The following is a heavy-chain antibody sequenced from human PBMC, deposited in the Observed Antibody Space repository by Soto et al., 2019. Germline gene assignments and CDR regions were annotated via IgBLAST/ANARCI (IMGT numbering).Heavy chain of an antibody. CDR1: GGSISSSSYY. CDR2: IYYSGST. D-gene: IGHD3-3*01. V-gene: IGHV4-39*01. J-gene: IGHJ4*02. Sequence: SETLSLTCTVSGGSISSSSYYWGWIRQPPGKGLEWIGSIYYSGSTYYNPSLKCRVTISVDTSKNQFSLKLSSVTAADTAVYYCASLFNDFWSGYYWDYWGQGTLVTVSS. CDR3: ASLFNDFWSGYYWDY.